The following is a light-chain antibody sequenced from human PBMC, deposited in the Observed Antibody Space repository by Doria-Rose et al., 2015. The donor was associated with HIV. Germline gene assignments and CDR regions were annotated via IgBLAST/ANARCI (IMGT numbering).Light chain of an antibody. CDR3: QQYYDTPS. Sequence: TQSPESLGMSLGERATLNCKSNQSLLYTSKNYLAWYQQKPGQPPKLLNYWASTRQSRVAARFSGSGSGTDFTLTISSLEAEDVAVYYCQQYYDTPSFGPGTTVDIK. J-gene: IGKJ3*01. V-gene: IGKV4-1*01. CDR2: WAS. CDR1: QSLLYTSKNY.